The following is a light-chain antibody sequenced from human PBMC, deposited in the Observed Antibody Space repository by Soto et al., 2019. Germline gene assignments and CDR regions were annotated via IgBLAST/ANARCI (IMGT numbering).Light chain of an antibody. CDR3: SSYTSSIS. Sequence: QSALTHPASVSGSPGQSITISCTGTSSDVGGYNYVSWYPQHPGKSPKLMIYDVNTLPSGVSNRFSGSKSGNTASLTISGLQAEDEADYYCSSYTSSISFGGGTKLTVL. J-gene: IGLJ2*01. CDR1: SSDVGGYNY. CDR2: DVN. V-gene: IGLV2-14*01.